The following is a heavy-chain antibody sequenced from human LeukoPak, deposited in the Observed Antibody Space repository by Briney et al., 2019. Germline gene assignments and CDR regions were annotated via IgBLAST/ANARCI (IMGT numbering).Heavy chain of an antibody. CDR2: IYYSGST. CDR1: GGSVSRSPYY. D-gene: IGHD6-13*01. Sequence: SETLSLTCTVSGGSVSRSPYYWGWIRQPPGKGLEWIGNIYYSGSTYYNPSLKSRVTISVDTSKNQFSLKVTSVTAADTAVYYCARVLAAAGNNWFDPWGQGTLVTVSS. CDR3: ARVLAAAGNNWFDP. J-gene: IGHJ5*02. V-gene: IGHV4-39*07.